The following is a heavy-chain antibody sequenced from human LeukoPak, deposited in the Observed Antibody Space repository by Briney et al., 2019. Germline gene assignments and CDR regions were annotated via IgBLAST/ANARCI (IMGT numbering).Heavy chain of an antibody. CDR3: VKSNSRYQPWTLDI. D-gene: IGHD2-2*01. Sequence: PSETLSLTCTVSGGSISSYYWSWLRQPPGKGLEWIGYIFYNEGTSYNPSLKSRVTISVDTSNNQLSLKVNSVTAADTAMYYCVKSNSRYQPWTLDIWGRGTMVTVSS. J-gene: IGHJ3*02. CDR1: GGSISSYY. V-gene: IGHV4-59*01. CDR2: IFYNEGT.